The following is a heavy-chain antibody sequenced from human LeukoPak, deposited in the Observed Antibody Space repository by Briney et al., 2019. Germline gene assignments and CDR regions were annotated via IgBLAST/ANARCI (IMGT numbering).Heavy chain of an antibody. D-gene: IGHD5-12*01. V-gene: IGHV4-34*01. CDR3: ARGGGLRYYYYYYYMDV. J-gene: IGHJ6*03. CDR2: INHSGST. CDR1: GFTFSSYW. Sequence: GSLRLSCAASGFTFSSYWMSWVRQPPGKGLEWIGEINHSGSTNYNPSLKSRVTISVDTSKNQFSLKLSSVTAADTAVYYCARGGGLRYYYYYYYMDVWGKGTTVTVSS.